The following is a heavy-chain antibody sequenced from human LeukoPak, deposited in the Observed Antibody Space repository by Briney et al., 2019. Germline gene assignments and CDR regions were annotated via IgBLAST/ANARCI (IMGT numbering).Heavy chain of an antibody. Sequence: GGSLRLSCAASGFTVSSNYMSWVRQAPGKGLEWVSVIYSGGSTYYADSVKGRFTISRDNSKNTLYLQMNSLRAEDTAVYYCARGLHRGYSGYESPGPAAGYGMDVWGQGTTVTVSS. CDR1: GFTVSSNY. J-gene: IGHJ6*02. CDR3: ARGLHRGYSGYESPGPAAGYGMDV. V-gene: IGHV3-66*01. D-gene: IGHD5-12*01. CDR2: IYSGGST.